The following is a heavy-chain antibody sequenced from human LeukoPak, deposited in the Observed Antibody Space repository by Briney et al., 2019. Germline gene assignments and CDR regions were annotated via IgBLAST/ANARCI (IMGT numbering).Heavy chain of an antibody. CDR3: AKDIGVGYCNGCLFDY. J-gene: IGHJ4*02. D-gene: IGHD2-15*01. Sequence: GGSLRLSCAASGFTFDVYTMHWVRHAPGKGLEWVSLISWDGGSTYYADSVKGRFTISRDNSKNSLYLQMNSLRTEDIALYYCAKDIGVGYCNGCLFDYWGQGTLVTVSS. V-gene: IGHV3-43*01. CDR2: ISWDGGST. CDR1: GFTFDVYT.